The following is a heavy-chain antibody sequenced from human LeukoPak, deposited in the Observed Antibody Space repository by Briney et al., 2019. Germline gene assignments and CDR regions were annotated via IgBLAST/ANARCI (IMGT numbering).Heavy chain of an antibody. J-gene: IGHJ4*02. CDR2: INHSGST. D-gene: IGHD5-24*01. V-gene: IGHV4-34*01. Sequence: SETLSLTCAVYGGSFSGYYWSWIRQPPGKGLEWIGEINHSGSTNYNPSLKSRVTISVDTSKNQFSLKLNSVTAADTAVYYCARGLSWLQSSYYFDYWGQGTLVTVSS. CDR3: ARGLSWLQSSYYFDY. CDR1: GGSFSGYY.